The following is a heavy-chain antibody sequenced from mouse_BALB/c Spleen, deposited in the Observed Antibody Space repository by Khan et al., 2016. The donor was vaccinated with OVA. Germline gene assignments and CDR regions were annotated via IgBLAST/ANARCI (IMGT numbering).Heavy chain of an antibody. J-gene: IGHJ3*01. Sequence: QIQLVQSGPELKKPGETVKISCKASGYTFTNYGMNWVKQAPGKGLKWMGWINTNTGEPTYAEEFKGRFAFSLETSASTAYLQINNLKNEDTATYFCGRGSYYGSNSWFVYWGQGTLVTVSA. V-gene: IGHV9-3*02. D-gene: IGHD1-1*01. CDR3: GRGSYYGSNSWFVY. CDR2: INTNTGEP. CDR1: GYTFTNYG.